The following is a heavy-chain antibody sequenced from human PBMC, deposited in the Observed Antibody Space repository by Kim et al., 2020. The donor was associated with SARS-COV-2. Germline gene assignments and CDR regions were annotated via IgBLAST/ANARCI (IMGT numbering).Heavy chain of an antibody. CDR3: QLSGWYNWDYFDY. V-gene: IGHV3-49*04. CDR1: GFTFGDYA. CDR2: IRSKAYGGTT. Sequence: GGSLRLSCTASGFTFGDYAMSWVRQAPGKGLEWVGFIRSKAYGGTTEYAASVKGRFTISRDDSKSIAYLQMNSLKTEDTAVYYCQLSGWYNWDYFDYWGQGTLVTVSS. J-gene: IGHJ4*02. D-gene: IGHD6-19*01.